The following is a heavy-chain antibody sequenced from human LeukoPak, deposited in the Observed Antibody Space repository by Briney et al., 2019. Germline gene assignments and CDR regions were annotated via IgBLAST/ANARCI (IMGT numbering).Heavy chain of an antibody. D-gene: IGHD1-26*01. Sequence: GGPLTLSCAASGFTFSSYAMSWVRQAPGKGLEWVSTISGSGSSTYYADSVEGRFTISRDNSKNTLYLQMNSLRAGDTAVFYCAKKSVGIYFNWGQGTLVSVPS. J-gene: IGHJ4*02. CDR2: ISGSGSST. CDR1: GFTFSSYA. V-gene: IGHV3-23*01. CDR3: AKKSVGIYFN.